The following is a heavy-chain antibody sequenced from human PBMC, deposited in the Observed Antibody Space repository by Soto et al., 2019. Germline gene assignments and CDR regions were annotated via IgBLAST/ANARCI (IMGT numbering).Heavy chain of an antibody. V-gene: IGHV3-74*01. J-gene: IGHJ6*02. CDR3: ARGIRNYYGADV. Sequence: EVQVVESGGGLVQPGGSLRLSCVASGFTFTAYWMHWVRQAPGQGLVWVSRIKFDGITASYADSVNGRFTLSRDNAKNTVYLQMDSLRAEDTGMYYCARGIRNYYGADVWGQGTTVTVSS. CDR2: IKFDGITA. CDR1: GFTFTAYW. D-gene: IGHD2-21*01.